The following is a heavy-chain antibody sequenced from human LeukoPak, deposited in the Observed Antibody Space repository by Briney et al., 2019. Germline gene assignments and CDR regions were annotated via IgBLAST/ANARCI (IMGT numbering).Heavy chain of an antibody. Sequence: GGSLRLSCVASGFTFSRYWMHWVRQAPGKGLVWVSRINSDGRSTNYADSVKGRFSISRDNSKNTLYLQMNSLRAEDTAVYYCAHGSMYQLDYWGQGTLVTVSS. J-gene: IGHJ4*02. CDR1: GFTFSRYW. CDR3: AHGSMYQLDY. D-gene: IGHD2-2*01. CDR2: INSDGRST. V-gene: IGHV3-74*01.